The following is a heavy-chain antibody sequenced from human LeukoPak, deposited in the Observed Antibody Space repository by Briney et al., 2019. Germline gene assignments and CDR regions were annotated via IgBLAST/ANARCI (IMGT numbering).Heavy chain of an antibody. V-gene: IGHV4-38-2*01. CDR3: GRQDYSNYVDY. D-gene: IGHD4-11*01. CDR1: GYSISSGYY. CDR2: IYHIGST. J-gene: IGHJ4*02. Sequence: SETLSLTRAVSGYSISSGYYWGWIRQPPGKGLEWIGSIYHIGSTYYNPSLKSRVTISVDTSKNRFSLKLSSVTAAETAVYYCGRQDYSNYVDYWGQGILVTVSS.